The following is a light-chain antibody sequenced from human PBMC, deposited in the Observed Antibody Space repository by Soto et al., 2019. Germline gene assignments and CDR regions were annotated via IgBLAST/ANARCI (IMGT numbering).Light chain of an antibody. Sequence: EIVMTQSPATLSVSPGEGATLSCRASQGIGSTLAWYQHKPGQTPRLLIYDASTRATGVPVRFSGSGSGTEFTLTINSLQSEDFAVYYCQQFGGTTFTFGQGTRLEIK. CDR1: QGIGST. J-gene: IGKJ5*01. CDR3: QQFGGTTFT. CDR2: DAS. V-gene: IGKV3-15*01.